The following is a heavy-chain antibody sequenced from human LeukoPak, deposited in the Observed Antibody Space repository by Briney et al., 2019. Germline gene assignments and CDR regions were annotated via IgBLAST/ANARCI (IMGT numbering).Heavy chain of an antibody. CDR1: GFTFSSYS. CDR2: ISSSSSYI. CDR3: ARDYLDTYYDFWSGHSLVPPFDY. D-gene: IGHD3-3*01. J-gene: IGHJ4*02. Sequence: KPGGSLRLSCAASGFTFSSYSMNWVRQAPGKGLEWVSSISSSSSYIYYADSVKGRFTISRDNAKNSLYLQMNSLRAEDTAVYYCARDYLDTYYDFWSGHSLVPPFDYWGQGTLVTVSS. V-gene: IGHV3-21*01.